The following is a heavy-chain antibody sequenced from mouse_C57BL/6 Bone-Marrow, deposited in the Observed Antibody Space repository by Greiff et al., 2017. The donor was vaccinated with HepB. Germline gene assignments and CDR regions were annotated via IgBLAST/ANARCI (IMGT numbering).Heavy chain of an antibody. V-gene: IGHV5-4*01. D-gene: IGHD1-1*01. CDR3: ARESALIYYYGSSTAWFAY. CDR1: GFTFSSYA. CDR2: ISDGGSYT. Sequence: EVQLVESGGGLVKPGGSLKLSCAASGFTFSSYAMSWVRQTPEKRLEWVATISDGGSYTYYPDNVKGRFTISRDNAKNNLYLQMSHLKSEDTAMYYCARESALIYYYGSSTAWFAYWGQGTLVTVSA. J-gene: IGHJ3*01.